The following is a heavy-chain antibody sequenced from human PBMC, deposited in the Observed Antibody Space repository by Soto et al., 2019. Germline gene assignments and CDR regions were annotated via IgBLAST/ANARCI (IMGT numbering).Heavy chain of an antibody. V-gene: IGHV3-64*01. J-gene: IGHJ4*02. CDR3: ARDYVPPDL. CDR1: GFTFSSYA. D-gene: IGHD3-16*01. Sequence: PGGSLRLSCAASGFTFSSYAMHWVRQAPGKGLEYVSAISSNGGSTYYANSVKGRFTISRDNSKNTLYLQMGSLRAEDMAVYYCARDYVPPDLWGQGTLVTVSS. CDR2: ISSNGGST.